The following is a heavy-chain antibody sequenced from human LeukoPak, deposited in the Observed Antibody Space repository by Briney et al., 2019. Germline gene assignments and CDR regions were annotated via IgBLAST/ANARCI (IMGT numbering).Heavy chain of an antibody. D-gene: IGHD1-14*01. J-gene: IGHJ5*02. CDR3: ARDAEDHFDP. V-gene: IGHV3-30-3*01. CDR2: ISYDGSNK. CDR1: GFTFSDYW. Sequence: PGGSLRLSCAASGFTFSDYWMHWVRHAPGKGLEWVAVISYDGSNKYYADSVKGRFTISRDNSKNTLYLQMNSLRAEDTAVYYCARDAEDHFDPWGQGTLVTVSS.